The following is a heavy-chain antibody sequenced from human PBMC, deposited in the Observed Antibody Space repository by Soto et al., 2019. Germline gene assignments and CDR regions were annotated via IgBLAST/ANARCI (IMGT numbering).Heavy chain of an antibody. Sequence: GGSLRLSCAASGFTFSSYAMSWVRQAPGKGLEWVSAISGSGGSTYYADSVKGRFTISRDNSKNTLYLQMNSLRAEDTAVYYCAKDYSGYDSLSLGYWGQGTLVTVSS. J-gene: IGHJ4*02. V-gene: IGHV3-23*01. CDR2: ISGSGGST. CDR3: AKDYSGYDSLSLGY. CDR1: GFTFSSYA. D-gene: IGHD5-12*01.